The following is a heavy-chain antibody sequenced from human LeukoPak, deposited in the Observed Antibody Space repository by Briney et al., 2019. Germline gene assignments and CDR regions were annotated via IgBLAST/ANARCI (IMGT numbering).Heavy chain of an antibody. CDR1: GGSISSYY. CDR3: ARLDRAAMAYYFGY. CDR2: IYYSGST. Sequence: PSETLSLTCTVSGGSISSYYWSWIRQPPGKGLEWIGYIYYSGSTNYNPSLKSRVTIPVDTSKNQFSLKLSSVTAADTAVYYCARLDRAAMAYYFGYWGQGTLVTVSS. D-gene: IGHD5-18*01. J-gene: IGHJ4*02. V-gene: IGHV4-59*08.